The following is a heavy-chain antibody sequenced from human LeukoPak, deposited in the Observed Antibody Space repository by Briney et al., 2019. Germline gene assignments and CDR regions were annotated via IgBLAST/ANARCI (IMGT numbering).Heavy chain of an antibody. V-gene: IGHV3-21*01. Sequence: GRSLRLSCLPSGFSFSDFDMNGVRPAPPKGLEWVSAGSCPSSHIYYGESVKGRFTISKDNAQISLYLQMAALGVEDTGVYYCGRAFATLRTSSAGDLWGQGTLVIVSS. D-gene: IGHD3-16*01. J-gene: IGHJ1*01. CDR1: GFSFSDFD. CDR3: GRAFATLRTSSAGDL. CDR2: GSCPSSHI.